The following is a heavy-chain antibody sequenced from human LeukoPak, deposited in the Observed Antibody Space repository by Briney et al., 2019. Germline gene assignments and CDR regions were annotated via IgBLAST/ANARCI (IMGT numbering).Heavy chain of an antibody. CDR1: RGTFSSYA. D-gene: IGHD3-3*01. CDR3: ARAAYYDFGSGKGVGYYYYYMDV. CDR2: IISIFGTE. J-gene: IGHJ6*03. V-gene: IGHV1-69*05. Sequence: SVTVSCKASRGTFSSYAISWVRQAPGQGREWMGRIISIFGTENYAQKFQGRVTSTTDESTSTAYMELSSLRSEDTAVYYCARAAYYDFGSGKGVGYYYYYMDVWGKGTTVTVSS.